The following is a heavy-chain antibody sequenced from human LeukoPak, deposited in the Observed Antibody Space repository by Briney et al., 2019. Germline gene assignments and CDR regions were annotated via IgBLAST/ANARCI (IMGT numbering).Heavy chain of an antibody. J-gene: IGHJ6*03. CDR1: GYTFTSYD. V-gene: IGHV1-8*03. CDR3: ARGQGSYWSYYYYYMDV. CDR2: MNPNSGNT. Sequence: ASVKVSCKASGYTFTSYDINWVRQATGQGLEWMGWMNPNSGNTGYAQKFQGRVTITRNTSISTAYMELSSLRSEDTAVYYCARGQGSYWSYYYYYMDVWGKGTTVTVSS. D-gene: IGHD1-26*01.